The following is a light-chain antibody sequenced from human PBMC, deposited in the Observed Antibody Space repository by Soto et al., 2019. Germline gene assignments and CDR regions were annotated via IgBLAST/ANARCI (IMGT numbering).Light chain of an antibody. CDR3: QQYRNWPRT. Sequence: EIVLTQSPGPLSVSLGDRFTLSCRASQSVDINLAWYQQRAGQAPRLLVYGASTKDTDMPGRFSGRESGTEFTLTINSLQSDDVAVCYCQQYRNWPRTFGQGPKGPIK. CDR1: QSVDIN. V-gene: IGKV3-15*01. J-gene: IGKJ1*01. CDR2: GAS.